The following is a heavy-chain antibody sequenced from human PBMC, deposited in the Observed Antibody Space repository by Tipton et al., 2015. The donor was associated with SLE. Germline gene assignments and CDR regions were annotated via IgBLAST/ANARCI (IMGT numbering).Heavy chain of an antibody. J-gene: IGHJ4*02. CDR1: GFTFSSYW. V-gene: IGHV3-7*01. CDR3: AGRPKFYFDY. Sequence: GSLRLSCVASGFTFSSYWMSWVRQVPGKGLEWVANIKGDGSEKYYVDSVKGRFTISRDNAKNSLFLQMNSLRAEDTAVYYCAGRPKFYFDYWGQGTLVIVSS. CDR2: IKGDGSEK.